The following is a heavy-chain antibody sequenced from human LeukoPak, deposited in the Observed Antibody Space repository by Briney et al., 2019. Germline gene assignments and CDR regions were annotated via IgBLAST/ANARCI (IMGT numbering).Heavy chain of an antibody. Sequence: GGSLRLSCAASGFTFSDYSMNWVRQAPGKGLGWVSSISFTGSFVYYADSVKGRVTISRDNAKNCLYPKMNSLRAEDTAVYYCASETLVVRGITGYFDYWGQGTLVTVSS. V-gene: IGHV3-21*01. CDR3: ASETLVVRGITGYFDY. J-gene: IGHJ4*02. CDR1: GFTFSDYS. D-gene: IGHD3-10*01. CDR2: ISFTGSFV.